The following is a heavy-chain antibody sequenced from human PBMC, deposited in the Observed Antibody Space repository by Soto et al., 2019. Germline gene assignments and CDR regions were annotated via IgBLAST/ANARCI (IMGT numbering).Heavy chain of an antibody. J-gene: IGHJ5*02. CDR3: ARGGALYAVAGTGFDP. CDR2: IIPIFGTA. Sequence: GASVKVSCKASGGTFSSYAISWVRQAPGQGLEWMGGIIPIFGTANYAQKFQGRVTITADESTSTAYMELSSLRSEDTAVYYCARGGALYAVAGTGFDPWGQGTLVTVSS. V-gene: IGHV1-69*13. CDR1: GGTFSSYA. D-gene: IGHD6-19*01.